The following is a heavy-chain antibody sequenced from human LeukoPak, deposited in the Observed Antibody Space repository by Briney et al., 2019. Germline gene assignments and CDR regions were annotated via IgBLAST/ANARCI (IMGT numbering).Heavy chain of an antibody. CDR3: ARGIVVAVAAPHHMDV. J-gene: IGHJ6*02. CDR2: IIPILGIA. D-gene: IGHD2-15*01. V-gene: IGHV1-69*04. CDR1: GGTFSSYA. Sequence: ASVKVSCKASGGTFSSYAISWVRQAPGQGLEWMGRIIPILGIANYAQKFQGRVTITADKSTSTAYMELSSLRSEDTAVYYCARGIVVAVAAPHHMDVWGQGTTVTVSS.